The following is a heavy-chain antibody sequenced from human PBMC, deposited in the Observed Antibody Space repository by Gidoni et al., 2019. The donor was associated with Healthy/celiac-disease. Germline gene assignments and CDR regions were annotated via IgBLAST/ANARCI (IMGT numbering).Heavy chain of an antibody. V-gene: IGHV2-5*02. Sequence: QITLKASGPTLVKPTQTLTLTCTFSGFSLSTSGVGVGWIRQPPGKALEWLALIYWDDDKRYSPSLKSRLNITKDTSKNQVVLTRTNMDPVDTATYYWAHSPHYYGSAWYDYWGQGTLVTVSS. J-gene: IGHJ4*02. CDR2: IYWDDDK. CDR1: GFSLSTSGVG. D-gene: IGHD3-10*01. CDR3: AHSPHYYGSAWYDY.